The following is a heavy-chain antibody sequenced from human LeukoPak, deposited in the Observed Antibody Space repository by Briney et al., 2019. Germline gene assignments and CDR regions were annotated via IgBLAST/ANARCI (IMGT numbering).Heavy chain of an antibody. Sequence: GGSLRLSCAASGFTFGNYNMNWVRQAPGKGLEWVSSISSSSSYIYYADSMKGRFTISRDNAKNSLYLQMNSLRAEDTAVYYCARDHAYAFDIWGQGTLVTVSS. V-gene: IGHV3-21*01. D-gene: IGHD2-2*01. CDR2: ISSSSSYI. J-gene: IGHJ3*02. CDR1: GFTFGNYN. CDR3: ARDHAYAFDI.